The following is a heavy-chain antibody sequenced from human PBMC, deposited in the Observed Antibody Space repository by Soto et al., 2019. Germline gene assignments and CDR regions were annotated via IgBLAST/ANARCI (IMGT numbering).Heavy chain of an antibody. D-gene: IGHD3-16*01. J-gene: IGHJ4*02. Sequence: VESLILSWVESGFNFSNYAVAWVRQAPGEGLEWVSSISGSGLCSMPYYSDSVQGRFTISRDHSKNIVSLQMDSLRVDDTAVYYCTRERSLVSFLFDYWGPGTLVTVSS. V-gene: IGHV3-23*01. CDR2: ISGSGLCSMP. CDR1: GFNFSNYA. CDR3: TRERSLVSFLFDY.